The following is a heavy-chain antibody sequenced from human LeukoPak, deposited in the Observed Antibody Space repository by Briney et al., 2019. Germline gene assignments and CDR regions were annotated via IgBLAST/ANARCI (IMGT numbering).Heavy chain of an antibody. CDR3: ARRNCSGTSCRRRGWFDP. J-gene: IGHJ5*02. V-gene: IGHV1-69*05. D-gene: IGHD2-2*01. Sequence: SVKVSCKASGGTFSSYAISWVRQAPGQGLEWMGGSIPIFGTANYAQKFQGRVTITTDESTSTAYMELSSLRSEDTAVYYCARRNCSGTSCRRRGWFDPWGQGTLVTVSS. CDR1: GGTFSSYA. CDR2: SIPIFGTA.